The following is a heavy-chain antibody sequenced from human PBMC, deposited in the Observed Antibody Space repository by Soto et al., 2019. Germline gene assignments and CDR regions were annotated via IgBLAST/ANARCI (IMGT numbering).Heavy chain of an antibody. CDR3: ARHQWRRAGYPHDAFDI. CDR1: GYSFTSYW. CDR2: IDPSDSYT. D-gene: IGHD5-12*01. V-gene: IGHV5-10-1*01. J-gene: IGHJ3*02. Sequence: PGESLKISCKGSGYSFTSYWISWVRQMPGKGLEWMGRIDPSDSYTNYSPSFQGHVTISADKSISTAYLQWSSLKASDTAMYYCARHQWRRAGYPHDAFDIWRQGTMVTVSS.